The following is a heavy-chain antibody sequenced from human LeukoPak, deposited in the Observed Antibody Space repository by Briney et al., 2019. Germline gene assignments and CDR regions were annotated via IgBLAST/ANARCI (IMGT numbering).Heavy chain of an antibody. J-gene: IGHJ4*02. D-gene: IGHD3-10*01. Sequence: GGSLRLSCAASGFTFSSYSMNWVRQAPGKGLEWVSSISSSSSYIYYADSVKGRFTISRDNPKNSLYLQMNSLRAEDTAVYYCAREPEYYYGSGSYQIDYWGQGTLVTVSS. CDR1: GFTFSSYS. CDR3: AREPEYYYGSGSYQIDY. CDR2: ISSSSSYI. V-gene: IGHV3-21*01.